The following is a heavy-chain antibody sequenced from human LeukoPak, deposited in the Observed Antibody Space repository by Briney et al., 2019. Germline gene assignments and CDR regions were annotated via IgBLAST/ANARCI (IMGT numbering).Heavy chain of an antibody. D-gene: IGHD2-21*02. CDR2: ISAYSGNT. J-gene: IGHJ4*02. CDR3: ARDAVSTVTAGGIDY. CDR1: GYTFTSYG. V-gene: IGHV1-18*01. Sequence: ASVKVSCKASGYTFTSYGISWVRQAPGQGLEWMAWISAYSGNTKYAQKIQGRVTMTTDTSTSTAYMELRSLRSDDTAVCYCARDAVSTVTAGGIDYWGQGTLVTVFS.